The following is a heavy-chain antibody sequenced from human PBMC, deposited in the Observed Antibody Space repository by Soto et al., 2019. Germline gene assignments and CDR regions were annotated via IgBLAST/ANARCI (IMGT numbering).Heavy chain of an antibody. J-gene: IGHJ4*02. CDR1: GYTFTSYY. Sequence: QVQLVQSGAEVKKPGASVKVSCKASGYTFTSYYMHWVRQAPGQGLEWMGIINPSGGSTSYAQKFESRVTMTRNTSTCTVYRGLSSLRSEDTAVYYCAGAAFLRFLDYWGQGTLVTVSS. CDR2: INPSGGST. V-gene: IGHV1-46*01. CDR3: AGAAFLRFLDY. D-gene: IGHD3-3*01.